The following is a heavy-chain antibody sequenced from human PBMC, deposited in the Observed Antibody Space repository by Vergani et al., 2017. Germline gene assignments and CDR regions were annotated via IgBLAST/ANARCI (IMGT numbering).Heavy chain of an antibody. J-gene: IGHJ5*01. CDR3: ARWGNEKRLDS. D-gene: IGHD1-1*01. CDR1: GFTFSIHV. V-gene: IGHV3-33*01. Sequence: QVQLVESEGGVVQPGRSLTLSCVASGFTFSIHVIHWVRQAPGKWLYFLAVIWYDGSNKYYGYSVKGRFTISRDNSKNTLYLQMNSLRVEDTAVYYCARWGNEKRLDSWGQGTLVTVSS. CDR2: IWYDGSNK.